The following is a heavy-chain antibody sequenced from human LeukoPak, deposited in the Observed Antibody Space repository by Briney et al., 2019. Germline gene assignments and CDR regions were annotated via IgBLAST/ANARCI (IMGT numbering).Heavy chain of an antibody. V-gene: IGHV4-61*01. Sequence: SETLSLTCTVSGGSVSSGSYYWSWIRQPPGKGLEWIGYIYYSGSTNYNPSLKSRVTISVDTSKNQFSLKLSSVTAADTAVYYCAGENGGGFDYWGQGTLVTVSS. D-gene: IGHD3-16*01. CDR1: GGSVSSGSYY. J-gene: IGHJ4*02. CDR2: IYYSGST. CDR3: AGENGGGFDY.